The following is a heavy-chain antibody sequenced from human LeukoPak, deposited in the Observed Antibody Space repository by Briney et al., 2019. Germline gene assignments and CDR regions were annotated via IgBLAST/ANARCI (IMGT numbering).Heavy chain of an antibody. Sequence: GGSLRLSCAASGFTFSSYGMRWVRQAPGKGLEWVAVISYDGSNKYYADSVKGRFTISRDNSKNTLYLQMNSLRAEDTAVYYCATTRYNWNYYFDYWGQGTLVTVSS. J-gene: IGHJ4*02. CDR2: ISYDGSNK. V-gene: IGHV3-30*03. D-gene: IGHD1-7*01. CDR1: GFTFSSYG. CDR3: ATTRYNWNYYFDY.